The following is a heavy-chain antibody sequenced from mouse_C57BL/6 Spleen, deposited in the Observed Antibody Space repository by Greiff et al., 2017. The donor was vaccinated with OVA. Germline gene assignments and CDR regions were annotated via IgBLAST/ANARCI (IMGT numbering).Heavy chain of an antibody. V-gene: IGHV1-64*01. Sequence: QVQLQQPGAELVKPGASVKLSCKASGYTFTSYWMHWVKQRPGQGLEWIGMIHPNSGSTNYNEKFKSKATLTVDKSSSTAYMQLSSLTSEDSAVYYCARSYYGNYGDQFFYYAMDYWGQGTSVTVSS. CDR1: GYTFTSYW. CDR3: ARSYYGNYGDQFFYYAMDY. CDR2: IHPNSGST. J-gene: IGHJ4*01. D-gene: IGHD2-1*01.